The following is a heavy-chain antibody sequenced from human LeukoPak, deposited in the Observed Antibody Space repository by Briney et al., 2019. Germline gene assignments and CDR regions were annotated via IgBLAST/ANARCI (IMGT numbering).Heavy chain of an antibody. J-gene: IGHJ3*02. V-gene: IGHV3-23*01. Sequence: PGGSLRLSCAASGFTFSTYAMTWLRQAPGKGLEWVSALSASGSGGSTYYADSVKGRFTISRDNSKNTLYLQMNSLRAEDTAVYYCANLGRIVGATHRFDAFDIWGQGTMVTVSS. CDR2: LSASGSGGST. D-gene: IGHD1-26*01. CDR1: GFTFSTYA. CDR3: ANLGRIVGATHRFDAFDI.